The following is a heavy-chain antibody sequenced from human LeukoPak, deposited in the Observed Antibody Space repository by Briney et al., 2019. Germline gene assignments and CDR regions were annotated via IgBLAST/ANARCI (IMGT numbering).Heavy chain of an antibody. CDR3: ARGLGYSYGYSDY. V-gene: IGHV4-61*01. J-gene: IGHJ4*02. CDR1: GGSVSSGSYY. D-gene: IGHD5-18*01. CDR2: IYYSGST. Sequence: SETLSLTCTVSGGSVSSGSYYWSWIRQPPGTGLEWIGYIYYSGSTNYNPSLKSRVTISVDTSKNQFSLKLSSVTAADTAVYYCARGLGYSYGYSDYWGQGTLVTVSS.